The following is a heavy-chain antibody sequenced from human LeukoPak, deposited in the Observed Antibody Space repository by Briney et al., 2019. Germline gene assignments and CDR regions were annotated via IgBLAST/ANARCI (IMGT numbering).Heavy chain of an antibody. V-gene: IGHV1-18*01. Sequence: ASVKLSCKASVSTFTSYGITWVRRSPGQRLGWWGWISAYNGNTNYAQKLQGRDTMTTDTSTSTAYMELRSLRSDDTAVYYCAREPNSGYDSFDYWGQGTLVTVSS. J-gene: IGHJ4*02. CDR2: ISAYNGNT. D-gene: IGHD5-12*01. CDR3: AREPNSGYDSFDY. CDR1: VSTFTSYG.